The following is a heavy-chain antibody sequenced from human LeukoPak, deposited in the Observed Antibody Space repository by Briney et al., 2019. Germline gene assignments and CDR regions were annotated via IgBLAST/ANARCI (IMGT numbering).Heavy chain of an antibody. J-gene: IGHJ3*02. CDR2: ISYDGTNK. D-gene: IGHD2-15*01. Sequence: GGSLRLSCAASGFTFSSYAVHWVRQAPGEGLEWVAVISYDGTNKYYADSVKGRFTISRDNSKNTLFLQMNSLRAEDTAVYYCARSWWSDSFDIWGQGTMVTVSS. CDR3: ARSWWSDSFDI. CDR1: GFTFSSYA. V-gene: IGHV3-30-3*01.